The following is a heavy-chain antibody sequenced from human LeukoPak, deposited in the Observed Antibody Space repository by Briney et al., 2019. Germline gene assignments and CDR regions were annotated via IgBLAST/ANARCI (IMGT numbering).Heavy chain of an antibody. D-gene: IGHD5-24*01. CDR3: ARDRDGYSDY. J-gene: IGHJ4*02. Sequence: SETLSLTCTVSGGSISSYYWSWIRQPPGKGLEWIGYIYYSGSTYYNPSLKSRVTISVDTSKNQFSLKLSSVTAADTAVYYCARDRDGYSDYWGQGTLVTVSS. CDR2: IYYSGST. CDR1: GGSISSYY. V-gene: IGHV4-59*12.